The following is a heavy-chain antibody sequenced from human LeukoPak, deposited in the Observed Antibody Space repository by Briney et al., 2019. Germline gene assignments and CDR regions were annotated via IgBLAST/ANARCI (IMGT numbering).Heavy chain of an antibody. D-gene: IGHD4-17*01. CDR1: GFTFSSYA. CDR2: ISSNGSST. J-gene: IGHJ4*02. V-gene: IGHV3-64*02. CDR3: ARESLDYGDYVFDY. Sequence: GGSLRLSCAASGFTFSSYAMNWVRQAPGKGLEYVSDISSNGSSTYYADSVKGRFTISRDNSKNTLYLQMDSLRAEDMTVYYCARESLDYGDYVFDYWGQGTLVTVSS.